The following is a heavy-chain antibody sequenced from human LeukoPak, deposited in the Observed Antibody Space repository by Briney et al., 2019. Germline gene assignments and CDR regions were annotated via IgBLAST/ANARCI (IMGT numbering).Heavy chain of an antibody. CDR2: ISDSDIT. CDR3: AGRGHRYSRD. Sequence: SETLSLTCTVSGDSVSSGYWTWIRQSPGKGLEWIGYISDSDITDYNPSLKSRLTISVDTSNNQFSLNLNSVTAADTAVYYCAGRGHRYSRDWGQGTLVPVSS. J-gene: IGHJ1*01. D-gene: IGHD2-15*01. CDR1: GDSVSSGY. V-gene: IGHV4-4*09.